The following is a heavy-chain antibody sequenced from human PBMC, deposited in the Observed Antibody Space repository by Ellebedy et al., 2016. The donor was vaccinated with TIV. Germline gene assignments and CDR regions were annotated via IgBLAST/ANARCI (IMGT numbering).Heavy chain of an antibody. CDR3: ARVEHYYGSGSRSGGMDV. J-gene: IGHJ6*02. D-gene: IGHD3-10*01. CDR1: GGSFSGYY. V-gene: IGHV4-34*01. CDR2: INHSGST. Sequence: SETLSLXXAVYGGSFSGYYWSWIRQPPGKGLEWIGEINHSGSTNYNPSLKSRVTISVDTSKNQFSLKLSSVTAADTAVYYCARVEHYYGSGSRSGGMDVWGQGTTVTVSS.